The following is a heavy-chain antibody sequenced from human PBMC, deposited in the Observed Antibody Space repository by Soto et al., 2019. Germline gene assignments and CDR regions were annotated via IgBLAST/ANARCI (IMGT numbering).Heavy chain of an antibody. D-gene: IGHD1-1*01. V-gene: IGHV1-18*01. CDR2: INAYNGNT. CDR1: GYTFTSYG. Sequence: GASVKVSCKASGYTFTSYGISWVRQAPGQGLERMGWINAYNGNTNYAQNLKGRLTMTTDTSTSTAYMEMRSLRSEDTAVYYCGRDRRFGNGYNLGFDYWGQGTLVTVSS. J-gene: IGHJ4*02. CDR3: GRDRRFGNGYNLGFDY.